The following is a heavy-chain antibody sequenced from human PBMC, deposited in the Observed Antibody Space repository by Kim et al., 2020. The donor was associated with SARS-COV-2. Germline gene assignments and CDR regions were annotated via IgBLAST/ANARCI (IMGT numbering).Heavy chain of an antibody. Sequence: SETLSLTCTASGGSISSYYWSWIRQPPGKGLEWIGYIYYSGSTNYNPSLKSRVTISVDTSKNQFSLKLSSVTAADTAVYYCARGTRGYYRYFDYWGQGTLVTVSS. D-gene: IGHD3-22*01. J-gene: IGHJ4*02. CDR3: ARGTRGYYRYFDY. V-gene: IGHV4-59*01. CDR1: GGSISSYY. CDR2: IYYSGST.